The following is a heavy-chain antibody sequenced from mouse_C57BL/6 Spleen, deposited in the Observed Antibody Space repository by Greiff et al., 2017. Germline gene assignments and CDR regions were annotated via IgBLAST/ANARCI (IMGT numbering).Heavy chain of an antibody. CDR2: IHPNSGST. D-gene: IGHD2-5*01. Sequence: VQLQQSGAELVKPGASVKLSCKASGYTFTSYWMHWVKQRPGQGLEWIGMIHPNSGSTNYNEKFKSKATLTVDKSSSTAYMQLSSLTSEDSAVYYCARSAYYSNLYAMDYWGQGTSVTVSS. V-gene: IGHV1-64*01. CDR3: ARSAYYSNLYAMDY. CDR1: GYTFTSYW. J-gene: IGHJ4*01.